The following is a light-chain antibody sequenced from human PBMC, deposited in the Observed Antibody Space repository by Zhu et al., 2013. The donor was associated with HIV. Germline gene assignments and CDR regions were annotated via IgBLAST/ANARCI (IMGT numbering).Light chain of an antibody. Sequence: EIVLTQSPGTLSLSPGERATLSCRASQSVSSSYLAWYQQKPGQAPRLLIYGASSRATGIPDRFSGSGSGTDFTLTISRLEPEDFAVYYCQXRMVIVTRVTFGQGTKLEIK. CDR2: GAS. CDR3: QXRMVIVTRVT. CDR1: QSVSSSY. J-gene: IGKJ2*01. V-gene: IGKV3-20*01.